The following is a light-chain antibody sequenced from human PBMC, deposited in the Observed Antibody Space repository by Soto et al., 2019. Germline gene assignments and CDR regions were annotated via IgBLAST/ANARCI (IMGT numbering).Light chain of an antibody. J-gene: IGLJ1*01. CDR1: DSDVGAYNS. CDR3: CSSAPESTYV. V-gene: IGLV2-23*01. CDR2: KGT. Sequence: QSALAQPASVSGSPGQSITISCTGTDSDVGAYNSVSWYQQHPHKAPRLIIYKGTRRPSGISYRFSGSTSGNAASLTISALQAGDEADYFCCSSAPESTYVFGTGTKVTVL.